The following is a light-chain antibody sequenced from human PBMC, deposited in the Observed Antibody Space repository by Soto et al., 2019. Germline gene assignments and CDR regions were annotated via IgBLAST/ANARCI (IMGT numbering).Light chain of an antibody. CDR2: GAS. V-gene: IGKV3-15*01. CDR1: QSVYNN. CDR3: QQYSAWPLS. J-gene: IGKJ4*01. Sequence: EIVMKQSPATLSVSPGERATLFCGASQSVYNNFLAWYQQKPGQAPRLLIHGASTRATGIPACFSGSGSGIDFTLTISSLLSEDFAVYPCQQYSAWPLSFGGGTKVEIK.